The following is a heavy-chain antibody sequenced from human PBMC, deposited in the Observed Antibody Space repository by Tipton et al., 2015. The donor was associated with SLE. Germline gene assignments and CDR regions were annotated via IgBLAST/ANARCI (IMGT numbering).Heavy chain of an antibody. D-gene: IGHD5-18*01. CDR2: ISYSGTT. V-gene: IGHV4-39*07. CDR3: ARDLGHLWSKGYFDY. CDR1: GGSISSSSYY. J-gene: IGHJ4*02. Sequence: LRLSCTVSGGSISSSSYYWGWIRQPPGKGLEWIGSISYSGTTYYNPSLKSRVTISVDTSKNQFSLKLSSVTAADTAVYYCARDLGHLWSKGYFDYWGQGTLVTVSS.